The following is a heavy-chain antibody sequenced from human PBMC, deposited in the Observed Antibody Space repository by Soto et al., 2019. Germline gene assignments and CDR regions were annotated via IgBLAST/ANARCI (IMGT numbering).Heavy chain of an antibody. CDR1: GGSISSGGYY. J-gene: IGHJ3*02. CDR3: ARERRGWLQSTPVGGSFDI. D-gene: IGHD6-19*01. CDR2: IYYSGST. Sequence: PSETLSLTCTVSGGSISSGGYYWSWIRQHPGKGPEWIGYIYYSGSTYYNPSLKSRVTISVDTSKNQFSLKLSSVTAADTAVYYCARERRGWLQSTPVGGSFDIWGQGTMVTVSS. V-gene: IGHV4-31*03.